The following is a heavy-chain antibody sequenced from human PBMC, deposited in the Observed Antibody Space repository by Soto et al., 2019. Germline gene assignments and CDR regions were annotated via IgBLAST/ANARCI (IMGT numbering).Heavy chain of an antibody. CDR1: GFTFSNYW. J-gene: IGHJ2*01. CDR2: IRQDGGDK. D-gene: IGHD2-21*02. Sequence: EVQLVESGGGLVQPGGSLRLFCVASGFTFSNYWMGWVRQAPGKGLEWVANIRQDGGDKRDLDSVKGRFTISRDNAQNSLYLQMNSLRAEDTAVYYCARIDCGGNCYSRSWYFDIWGRGTLVTVSS. V-gene: IGHV3-7*03. CDR3: ARIDCGGNCYSRSWYFDI.